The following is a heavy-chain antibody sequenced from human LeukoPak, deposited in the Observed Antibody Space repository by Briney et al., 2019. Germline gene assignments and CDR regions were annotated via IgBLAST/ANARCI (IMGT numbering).Heavy chain of an antibody. CDR1: GFSFSSYG. V-gene: IGHV3-33*01. CDR3: ARTYSRESGYDFVFHY. Sequence: GGSLRLSCAASGFSFSSYGLHWVRQAPGKGLEWVSAISYDGKNIHYAASVKGRFTISRDNSRNTVYLQMNSLRVEDTAVYYCARTYSRESGYDFVFHYWGQGTRVTVSS. D-gene: IGHD5-12*01. J-gene: IGHJ4*02. CDR2: ISYDGKNI.